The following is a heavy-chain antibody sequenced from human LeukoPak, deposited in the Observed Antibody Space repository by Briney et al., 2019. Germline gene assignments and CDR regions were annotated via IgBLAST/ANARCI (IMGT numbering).Heavy chain of an antibody. D-gene: IGHD6-13*01. CDR2: ISWNSGSI. V-gene: IGHV3-9*01. CDR3: AKGGGYSSSWYLYFDY. J-gene: IGHJ4*02. CDR1: GFTFDDYA. Sequence: GGSLRLSCAASGFTFDDYAMHWVRQAPGKGLEWVSGISWNSGSIGYADSVKGRFIISRDNAKNSLYLQMNSLRAEDTALYYCAKGGGYSSSWYLYFDYWGQGTLVTVSS.